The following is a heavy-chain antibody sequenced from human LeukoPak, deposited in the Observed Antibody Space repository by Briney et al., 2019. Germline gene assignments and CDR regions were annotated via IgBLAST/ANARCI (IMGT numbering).Heavy chain of an antibody. J-gene: IGHJ2*01. D-gene: IGHD4-17*01. V-gene: IGHV3-74*01. CDR1: GFTFSSYA. CDR2: ITGDGIST. CDR3: ARDTGWYFDL. Sequence: PGGSLRLSCAASGFTFSSYAMSWVRHAPGMGLVWVSRITGDGISTSYADSVKGRFTISRDNAKNTLYLQMISLRAEDTAVYYCARDTGWYFDLWGRGTLVTVSS.